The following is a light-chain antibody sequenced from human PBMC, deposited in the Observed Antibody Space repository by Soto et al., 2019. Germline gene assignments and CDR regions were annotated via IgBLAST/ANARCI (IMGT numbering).Light chain of an antibody. CDR3: QQYINWPPALT. CDR2: GAS. Sequence: EIVLTQSPATLSVSLGERATLSCRASQGVSSSLAWYQHKPSQAPRLLIYGASTRASGVPARFSGSGSGTEFTLTISSLQSEDCALYYCQQYINWPPALTFGQGTRLEIK. J-gene: IGKJ5*01. CDR1: QGVSSS. V-gene: IGKV3-15*01.